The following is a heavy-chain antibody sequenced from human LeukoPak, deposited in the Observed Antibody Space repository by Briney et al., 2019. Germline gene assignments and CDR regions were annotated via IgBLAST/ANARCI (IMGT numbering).Heavy chain of an antibody. V-gene: IGHV4-39*07. Sequence: SEILSLTCTVSGGSISSRSYYWGWVRQSPGKGLEWIGSIYYSGSTYYNPSLQSRVTISVDTSKNQFSLQLSSVPAADTAVYYCARDTPPVRGRWGFISDPMDVWGKGTTVTVSS. CDR1: GGSISSRSYY. CDR2: IYYSGST. D-gene: IGHD3-10*02. CDR3: ARDTPPVRGRWGFISDPMDV. J-gene: IGHJ6*04.